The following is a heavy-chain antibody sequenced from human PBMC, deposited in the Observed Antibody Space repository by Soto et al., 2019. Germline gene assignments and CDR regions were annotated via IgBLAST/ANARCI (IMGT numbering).Heavy chain of an antibody. Sequence: SETLSLTCAVYGGSFSGYYWSWIRQPPGKGLEWIGEINHSGSTNYNPSLKSRVTISVDTSKNQFSLKLSSVTAADTAAYYCARAPYCSGGSCSTYNWFDPWGQGTLVTVSS. D-gene: IGHD2-15*01. J-gene: IGHJ5*02. CDR1: GGSFSGYY. CDR2: INHSGST. CDR3: ARAPYCSGGSCSTYNWFDP. V-gene: IGHV4-34*01.